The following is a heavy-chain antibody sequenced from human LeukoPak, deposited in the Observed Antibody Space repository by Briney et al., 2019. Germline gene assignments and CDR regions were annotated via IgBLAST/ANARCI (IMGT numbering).Heavy chain of an antibody. V-gene: IGHV3-9*01. J-gene: IGHJ4*02. D-gene: IGHD2-2*01. CDR2: ISWNSGSI. CDR1: GFTFEDYA. CDR3: VKERSRTGYFDY. Sequence: GGSLRLSRAVSGFTFEDYAMHWVRQAPGKGLDWVAAISWNSGSINYADSVKGRFTISRDNAKNSLYLQMNSLRAEDTAFYYCVKERSRTGYFDYWGQGTLVTVSS.